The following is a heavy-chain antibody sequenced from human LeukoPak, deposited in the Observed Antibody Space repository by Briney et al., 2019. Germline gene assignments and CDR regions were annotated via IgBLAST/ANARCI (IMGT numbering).Heavy chain of an antibody. CDR2: IKSKGDGGTT. D-gene: IGHD6-19*01. CDR1: GFTFSNAW. CDR3: TTDGFLSSGWYVDYFDY. Sequence: PGGSLRLSCAASGFTFSNAWMSWVRQAPGRGLEWVGRIKSKGDGGTTDYAAPVKGRFTISRDDSKNTLYLQMNSLKSEDSAVYWCTTDGFLSSGWYVDYFDYWGQGTLVTVSS. V-gene: IGHV3-15*01. J-gene: IGHJ4*02.